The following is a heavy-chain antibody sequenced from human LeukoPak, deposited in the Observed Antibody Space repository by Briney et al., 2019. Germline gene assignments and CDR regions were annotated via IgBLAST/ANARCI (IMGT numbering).Heavy chain of an antibody. Sequence: PSQTLSLTCTVSGGSISSGGYYWSWIRQHPGKGLEWIGYIYYSGSTYYNPSLKSRVTISVDTSKNQFSLKLSSVTAADTAVYYCARDGAYCSSTSCYIGAAFDIWGQGTMVTVSS. CDR2: IYYSGST. J-gene: IGHJ3*02. CDR1: GGSISSGGYY. D-gene: IGHD2-2*02. CDR3: ARDGAYCSSTSCYIGAAFDI. V-gene: IGHV4-31*03.